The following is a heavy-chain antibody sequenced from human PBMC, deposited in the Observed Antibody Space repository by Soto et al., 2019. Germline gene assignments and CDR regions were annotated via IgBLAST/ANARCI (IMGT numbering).Heavy chain of an antibody. D-gene: IGHD3-16*01. Sequence: PGESLKISCKASGYTFNTYWVAWVRQMPGKGLEWMGLIYPGDSDTRYSPSFQGQVTISADKSTSTAYLEWSSLKASDIAMYYCPRLGSNQKLVWDNFRSDPGGKGPQFTVPS. CDR1: GYTFNTYW. CDR2: IYPGDSDT. V-gene: IGHV5-51*01. CDR3: PRLGSNQKLVWDNFRSDP. J-gene: IGHJ5*02.